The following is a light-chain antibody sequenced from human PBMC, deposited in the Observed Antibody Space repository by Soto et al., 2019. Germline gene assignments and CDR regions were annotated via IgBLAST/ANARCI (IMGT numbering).Light chain of an antibody. CDR3: CSYAGSTTIGV. J-gene: IGLJ2*01. CDR2: EVS. V-gene: IGLV2-23*02. CDR1: RSGVGSYNL. Sequence: QSALTQPASVSGSPGQSITISCNGTRSGVGSYNLVSWYQQHPGRAPKLMIYEVSKRPSGVSNRFSGSKSGNTASLTISGLQAEDEGDYYCCSYAGSTTIGVLGGGTKLTVL.